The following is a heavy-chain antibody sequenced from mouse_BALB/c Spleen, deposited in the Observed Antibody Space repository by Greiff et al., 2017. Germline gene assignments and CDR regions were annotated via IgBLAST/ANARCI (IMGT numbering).Heavy chain of an antibody. J-gene: IGHJ3*01. CDR3: TRDGNLLFAY. V-gene: IGHV1-85*01. D-gene: IGHD2-1*01. CDR2: IFPGDGST. CDR1: GYTFTSYD. Sequence: QVQLQQSGAELVKPGASVKLSCKASGYTFTSYDINWVRQRPEQGLEWIGWIFPGDGSTKYNEKFKDKATLTVDKSSSTAYMQLSSPTSEDSAVYYCTRDGNLLFAYWGQGTLVTVSA.